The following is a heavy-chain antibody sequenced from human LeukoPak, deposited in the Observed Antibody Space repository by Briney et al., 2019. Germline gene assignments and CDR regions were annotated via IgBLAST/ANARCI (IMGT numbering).Heavy chain of an antibody. Sequence: SETLSLTCAVSGYSISSSNWRGWIRQPPGKGLEWIGYIYYSGSIYYNPSLKSRVTMSVDTSKNQFSLKLSTLTAADTAVYYCARAASGDYGGSYNWFDPWGQGTLVTVSS. D-gene: IGHD4-23*01. J-gene: IGHJ5*02. CDR2: IYYSGSI. CDR3: ARAASGDYGGSYNWFDP. V-gene: IGHV4-28*05. CDR1: GYSISSSNW.